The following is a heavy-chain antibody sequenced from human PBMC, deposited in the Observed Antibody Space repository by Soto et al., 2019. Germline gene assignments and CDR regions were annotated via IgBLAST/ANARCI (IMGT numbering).Heavy chain of an antibody. V-gene: IGHV3-53*04. CDR1: GFTVSSNY. CDR2: IYSGGST. Sequence: EVQLVESGGGLVQPGGSLRLSCAASGFTVSSNYMSWVRQAPGKGLEWVSVIYSGGSTYYADSVKGRFTISSHNSKNTLYLQMNSLRAEDTAVYYCARGPASSQSGILEDWGQGTLVTVSS. CDR3: ARGPASSQSGILED. J-gene: IGHJ4*02. D-gene: IGHD3-3*01.